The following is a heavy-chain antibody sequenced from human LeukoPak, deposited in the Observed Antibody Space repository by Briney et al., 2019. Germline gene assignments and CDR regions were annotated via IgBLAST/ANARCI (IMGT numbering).Heavy chain of an antibody. CDR3: ARGSVAGTDIDY. CDR1: GFTFSS. J-gene: IGHJ4*02. Sequence: GGSLRLSCAASGFTFSSMNWVRQAPGKGLEWVAFIRYDGSNKYYADSVKGRFTISRDNSKNTLYLQMNSLRAEDTAVYYCARGSVAGTDIDYWGQGTLVTVSS. D-gene: IGHD6-19*01. V-gene: IGHV3-30*02. CDR2: IRYDGSNK.